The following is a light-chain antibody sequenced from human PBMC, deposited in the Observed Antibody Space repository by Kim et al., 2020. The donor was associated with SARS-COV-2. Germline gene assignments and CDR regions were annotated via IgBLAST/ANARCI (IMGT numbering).Light chain of an antibody. CDR3: QQYYSYLSIT. CDR1: QGISSY. CDR2: AAS. Sequence: STGDRVTITCRASQGISSYLAWYQQKPGKAPKLLIYAASTLQSGVPSRFSGSGSGTDFTLTISCLQSEDFATYYCQQYYSYLSITFGQGTRLEIK. J-gene: IGKJ5*01. V-gene: IGKV1-8*01.